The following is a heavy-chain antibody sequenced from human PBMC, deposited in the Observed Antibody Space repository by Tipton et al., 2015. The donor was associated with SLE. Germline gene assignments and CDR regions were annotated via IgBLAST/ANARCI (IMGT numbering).Heavy chain of an antibody. Sequence: GSLRLSCAASGFTFSSYSMNWVRQAPGKGLEWVSSISSSSSYIYYADSVKGRFTISRDNAKNSLYLQMNSLRAEDTAVYYCARDENLVVVAARGFDYWGQGTLVTVSS. CDR1: GFTFSSYS. V-gene: IGHV3-21*03. J-gene: IGHJ4*02. CDR2: ISSSSSYI. D-gene: IGHD2-15*01. CDR3: ARDENLVVVAARGFDY.